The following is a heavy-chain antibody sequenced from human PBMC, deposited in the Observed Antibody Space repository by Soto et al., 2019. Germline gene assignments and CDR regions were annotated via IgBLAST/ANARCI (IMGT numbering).Heavy chain of an antibody. CDR2: IVVGSGDT. J-gene: IGHJ6*02. Sequence: ASVKVSCKASGFTFTTSAVQWVRLARGQRLEWIGWIVVGSGDTNYAQKFHERVTITRDMSTSTAYMELSSLRAEDTAVYYCASLGRHGWGQGTTVTVSS. CDR3: ASLGRHG. D-gene: IGHD3-16*01. CDR1: GFTFTTSA. V-gene: IGHV1-58*01.